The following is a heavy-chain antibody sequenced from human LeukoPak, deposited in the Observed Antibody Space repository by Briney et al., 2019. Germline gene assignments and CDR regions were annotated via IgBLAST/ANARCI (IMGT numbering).Heavy chain of an antibody. D-gene: IGHD1-26*01. CDR1: GFTFSSYA. CDR3: AKSESSPLRPPTVGATVY. Sequence: PGGSLRLSCAASGFTFSSYAMSWVRQAPGKGLEWVSAISGSGGSTYYADSVKGRFTISRDNSKNPLYLQMNSLRAEDTAVYYCAKSESSPLRPPTVGATVYWGQGTLVTVSS. CDR2: ISGSGGST. J-gene: IGHJ4*02. V-gene: IGHV3-23*01.